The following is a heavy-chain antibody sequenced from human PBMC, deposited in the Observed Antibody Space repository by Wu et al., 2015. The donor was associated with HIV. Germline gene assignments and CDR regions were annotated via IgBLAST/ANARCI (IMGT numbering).Heavy chain of an antibody. Sequence: QVQLVQSGTEVKKPGASVKVSCKASGYPSPTIIVFWVRQAPGQGLEWMGWINPKSGGANYAQDFKGRLTLTRDTSITTVYMELKRLTSEDTAMYFCARSHKWLQLRYQGIFDYWGQGTLVTVSS. CDR1: GYPSPTI. J-gene: IGHJ4*02. CDR3: ARSHKWLQLRYQGIFDY. CDR2: INPKSGGA. V-gene: IGHV1-2*02. D-gene: IGHD5-24*01.